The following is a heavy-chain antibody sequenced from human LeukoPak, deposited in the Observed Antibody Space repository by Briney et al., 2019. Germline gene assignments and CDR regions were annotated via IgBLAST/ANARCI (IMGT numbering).Heavy chain of an antibody. J-gene: IGHJ3*02. D-gene: IGHD6-13*01. CDR1: GGSISSYY. CDR3: ALSSSSWFDAFDI. Sequence: SETLSLTCTVSGGSISSYYWSWIRQPAGKGLEWIGRIYTSGSTNYNPSLKSRVTISVDTSKNQFSLKLSSVTAADTAVSYCALSSSSWFDAFDIWGQGTMVTVSS. V-gene: IGHV4-4*07. CDR2: IYTSGST.